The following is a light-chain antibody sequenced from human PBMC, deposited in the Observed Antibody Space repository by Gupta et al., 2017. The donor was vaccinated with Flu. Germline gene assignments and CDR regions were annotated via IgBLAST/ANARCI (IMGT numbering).Light chain of an antibody. CDR3: QQNLSGPGT. CDR2: LAS. Sequence: MRCTTSTTSMCRPNSRSYLGWWQQEPGEPPKLLIDLASNRQAGVPGSFIGRGSGTDFTLTISSLQVEDVAVYYCQQNLSGPGTFGQGTKVEIK. J-gene: IGKJ1*01. CDR1: TTSMCRPNSRSY. V-gene: IGKV4-1*01.